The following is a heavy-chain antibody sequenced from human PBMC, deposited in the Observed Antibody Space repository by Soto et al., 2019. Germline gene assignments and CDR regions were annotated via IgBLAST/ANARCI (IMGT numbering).Heavy chain of an antibody. J-gene: IGHJ3*02. Sequence: GGSLRLSCAASGFTFSSYAMSWVRQAPGKGLEWVSAISGSGGSTYYADSVKGRFTISRDNSKNTLYLQMNSLRAEDTAVYYCAKDPLREYSGYDPDGAFDIWGQGTMVTVPS. V-gene: IGHV3-23*01. CDR3: AKDPLREYSGYDPDGAFDI. CDR2: ISGSGGST. CDR1: GFTFSSYA. D-gene: IGHD5-12*01.